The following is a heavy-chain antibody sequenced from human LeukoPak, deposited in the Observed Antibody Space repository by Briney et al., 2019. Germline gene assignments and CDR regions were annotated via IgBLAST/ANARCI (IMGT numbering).Heavy chain of an antibody. CDR1: GFPFSSYG. CDR2: IWFDGSNQ. V-gene: IGHV3-33*01. Sequence: PGGSLRLSCAASGFPFSSYGMHWVRQAPGKGLEWVAVIWFDGSNQYYADSVEGRFTISRDNSNNTLYLQMSNLTAEDTAVYYCARKWTNWLDPWGQGTLVTVSS. CDR3: ARKWTNWLDP. J-gene: IGHJ5*02. D-gene: IGHD1-26*01.